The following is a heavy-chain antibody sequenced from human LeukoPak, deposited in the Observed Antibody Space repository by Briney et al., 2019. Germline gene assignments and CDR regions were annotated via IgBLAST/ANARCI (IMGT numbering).Heavy chain of an antibody. V-gene: IGHV4-4*07. J-gene: IGHJ6*02. Sequence: SETLSLTCTVSGGSINSYYWSWIRQSAGKGLEWIGRIYTTGSTNYNPSLNSRVTLSVDPFKNQFSLKLSSVTAADTAVYYCARGPYGSGSYGYGMDVWGQGTTVTVSS. D-gene: IGHD3-10*01. CDR3: ARGPYGSGSYGYGMDV. CDR2: IYTTGST. CDR1: GGSINSYY.